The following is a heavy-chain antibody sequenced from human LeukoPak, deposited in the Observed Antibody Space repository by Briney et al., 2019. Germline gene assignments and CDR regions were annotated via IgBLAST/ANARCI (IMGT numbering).Heavy chain of an antibody. CDR1: GGSISSGDYY. CDR3: ARGLGIEVCFDY. CDR2: TYYSGST. J-gene: IGHJ4*02. Sequence: SQTLSLTCTVSGGSISSGDYYWSWIRQPPGKGLEWIGYTYYSGSTYYNPSLKSRVTISVDTSKNQFSLKLSSVTAADTAVYYCARGLGIEVCFDYWGQGTLVTVSS. V-gene: IGHV4-30-4*01. D-gene: IGHD7-27*01.